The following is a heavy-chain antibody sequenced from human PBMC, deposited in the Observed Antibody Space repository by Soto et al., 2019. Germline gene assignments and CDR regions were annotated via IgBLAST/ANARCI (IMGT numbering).Heavy chain of an antibody. J-gene: IGHJ2*01. CDR3: ARPLWRNDYNWGYFDL. CDR2: ISYDGSNK. CDR1: GFTFSSYA. D-gene: IGHD4-4*01. V-gene: IGHV3-30-3*01. Sequence: QVQLVESGGGVVQPGRSLRLSCAASGFTFSSYAMHWVRQAPGKGLEWVAVISYDGSNKYYADSVKGRLTISRDNSKNKLYLQMNSLRAEDTAVYYCARPLWRNDYNWGYFDLWGRGTLVTVSS.